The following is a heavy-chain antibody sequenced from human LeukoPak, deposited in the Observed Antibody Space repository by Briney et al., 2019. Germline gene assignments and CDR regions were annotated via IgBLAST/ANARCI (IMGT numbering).Heavy chain of an antibody. Sequence: ASVKVSCKASGYTFTSYGISWVRQAPGQGLEWMGWISAYNGNTNYAQKLQGRVTMTTDTSTSTAYMELRSLRSDDTAVYYCARDGDLGYCSGGSCYSFEAFDIWGQGTMVTVSS. D-gene: IGHD2-15*01. CDR1: GYTFTSYG. J-gene: IGHJ3*02. V-gene: IGHV1-18*01. CDR2: ISAYNGNT. CDR3: ARDGDLGYCSGGSCYSFEAFDI.